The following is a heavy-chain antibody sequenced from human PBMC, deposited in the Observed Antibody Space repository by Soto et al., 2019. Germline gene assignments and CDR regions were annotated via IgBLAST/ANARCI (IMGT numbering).Heavy chain of an antibody. D-gene: IGHD6-13*01. Sequence: QVQLQESGPGLVKPSETLSLTCTVSGGSISSHYWSWIRQPPGRGLEWIGVIYYSGITDSNPSLKSRVTISLDTSRNPLTLRLSSVTAADTAVYYCARPRGIAPAVWYFDLWGRGTLVTVPS. CDR2: IYYSGIT. CDR1: GGSISSHY. CDR3: ARPRGIAPAVWYFDL. V-gene: IGHV4-59*08. J-gene: IGHJ2*01.